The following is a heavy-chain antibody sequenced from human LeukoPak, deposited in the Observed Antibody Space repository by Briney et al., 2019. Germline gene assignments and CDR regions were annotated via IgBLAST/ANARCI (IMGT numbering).Heavy chain of an antibody. V-gene: IGHV3-7*01. CDR3: AREDHSNYNY. J-gene: IGHJ4*02. D-gene: IGHD4-11*01. CDR1: GFPPSSYW. Sequence: GGSLRLSCAASGFPPSSYWMSWVRQAPGKGLEWVANIKQDGGEQYYVDSVKGRFTISRDNVKNSLYLQMNSLRVEDTAVYYCAREDHSNYNYWGQGTLVTVSS. CDR2: IKQDGGEQ.